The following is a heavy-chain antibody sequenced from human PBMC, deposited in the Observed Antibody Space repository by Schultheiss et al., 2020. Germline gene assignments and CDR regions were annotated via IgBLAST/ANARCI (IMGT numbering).Heavy chain of an antibody. CDR2: IYYSGST. D-gene: IGHD1-26*01. CDR1: GGSISSGGYS. J-gene: IGHJ4*02. Sequence: SQTLSLTCAVSGGSISSGGYSWSWIRQPPGKGLEWIGYIYYSGSTNYNPSLKSRVTISVDTSKNQFSLKLSSVTAADTAVYYCARSGSPLLGGGSGDFDYWGQGTLVTVSS. CDR3: ARSGSPLLGGGSGDFDY. V-gene: IGHV4-30-4*07.